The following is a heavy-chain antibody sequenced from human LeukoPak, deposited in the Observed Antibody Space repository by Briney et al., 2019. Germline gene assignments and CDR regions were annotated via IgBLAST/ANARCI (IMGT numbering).Heavy chain of an antibody. V-gene: IGHV4-4*09. CDR3: ARHGYCSSTSYFPHYYYYYMDV. D-gene: IGHD2-2*03. CDR2: IYTSGST. J-gene: IGHJ6*03. CDR1: GGSISSYY. Sequence: SETLSLTCTVSGGSISSYYWSWIRQPPGKGLEWIGYIYTSGSTNYNPSLKSRVTISVDTSKNQFSLKLSSVTAADTAVYYSARHGYCSSTSYFPHYYYYYMDVWGKGTTVTVSS.